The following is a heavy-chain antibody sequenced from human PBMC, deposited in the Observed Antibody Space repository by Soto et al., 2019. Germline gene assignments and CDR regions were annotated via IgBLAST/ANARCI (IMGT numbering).Heavy chain of an antibody. D-gene: IGHD3-3*01. Sequence: GGSLRLSCAASGFTFSSYWMHWVRQAPGKGLVWVSRINSDGSSTSYADSVKGRFTISRDNAKNTLYLQMNSLRAEDTAVYYCARPKTYYDFWEVFYWGQGTLVTVSS. CDR1: GFTFSSYW. V-gene: IGHV3-74*01. CDR2: INSDGSST. J-gene: IGHJ4*02. CDR3: ARPKTYYDFWEVFY.